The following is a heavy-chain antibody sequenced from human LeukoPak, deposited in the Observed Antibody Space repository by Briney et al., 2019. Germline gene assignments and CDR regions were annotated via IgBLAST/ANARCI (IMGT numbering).Heavy chain of an antibody. Sequence: PGGSLRLSCAASGFTFSSHSINWVRQAPGKGLEWIATMTVTNKIYYADFVKGRFTISRDNAENSVYLQMNSLRDEDTAVYSCARAQTLFWEFDGFDIWGRGTKVTVSS. CDR1: GFTFSSHS. V-gene: IGHV3-69-1*01. J-gene: IGHJ3*02. D-gene: IGHD3-3*01. CDR2: MTVTNKI. CDR3: ARAQTLFWEFDGFDI.